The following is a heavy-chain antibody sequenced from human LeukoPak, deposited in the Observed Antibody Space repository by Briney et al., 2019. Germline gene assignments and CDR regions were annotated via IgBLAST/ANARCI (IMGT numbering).Heavy chain of an antibody. CDR2: IYYSGST. CDR3: AREVVTYYGSGSYYRGGWFDP. J-gene: IGHJ5*02. CDR1: GGSISSYY. Sequence: SETLSLTCTVSGGSISSYYWSWIRQPPGKGLEWIGYIYYSGSTNYNPSLKSRVTISVDTSKNQFSLKLSSVTAADTAVYYCAREVVTYYGSGSYYRGGWFDPWGQGTLVTVSS. D-gene: IGHD3-10*01. V-gene: IGHV4-59*01.